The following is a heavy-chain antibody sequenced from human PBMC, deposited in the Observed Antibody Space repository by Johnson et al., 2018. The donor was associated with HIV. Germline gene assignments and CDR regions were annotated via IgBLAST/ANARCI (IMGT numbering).Heavy chain of an antibody. CDR1: GFTFSSYA. Sequence: QVLLVESGGGVVQPGRSLRLSCAASGFTFSSYAMHWVRQAPGKGLEWVAVISYDGSNKYYADSVKGRFTISRDNSKNTLYLQMNSLRAEDTAVYYCAVVALPMYWYDAFDIWGQGTMVTVSS. V-gene: IGHV3-30-3*01. J-gene: IGHJ3*02. CDR3: AVVALPMYWYDAFDI. CDR2: ISYDGSNK. D-gene: IGHD2-21*01.